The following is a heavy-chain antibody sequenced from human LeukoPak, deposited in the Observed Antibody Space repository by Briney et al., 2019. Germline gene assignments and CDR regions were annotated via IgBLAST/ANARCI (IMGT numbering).Heavy chain of an antibody. D-gene: IGHD3-22*01. V-gene: IGHV4-39*01. CDR3: ARPTYYYDSSGYSHLYYFDY. CDR2: IYYSGST. Sequence: SETLSLTCTVSGGSISSSSYYWGWIRQPPGKGLEWIGSIYYSGSTYYNPSLKSRVTISVDTSKNQFPLKLSSVTAADTAVYYCARPTYYYDSSGYSHLYYFDYWGQGTLVTVSS. CDR1: GGSISSSSYY. J-gene: IGHJ4*02.